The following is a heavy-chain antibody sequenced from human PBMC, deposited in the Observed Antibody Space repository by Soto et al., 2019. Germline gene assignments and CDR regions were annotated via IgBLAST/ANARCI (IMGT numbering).Heavy chain of an antibody. J-gene: IGHJ6*02. D-gene: IGHD3-10*01. CDR1: GYSFTSYW. CDR2: IYPGDSDT. V-gene: IGHV5-51*01. Sequence: PGESLKISCNGSGYSFTSYWICWVRQMPWKGLEWMGIIYPGDSDTRYSPSFQGQVTISADKSISTAYLQWSSLKASDTAMYYCARPSTMVRGVIRFYYYYGMDVWGQGTTVTVSS. CDR3: ARPSTMVRGVIRFYYYYGMDV.